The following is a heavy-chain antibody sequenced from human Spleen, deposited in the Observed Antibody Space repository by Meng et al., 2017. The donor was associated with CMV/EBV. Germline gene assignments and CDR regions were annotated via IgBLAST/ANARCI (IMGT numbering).Heavy chain of an antibody. CDR3: AKARGGYSSSPFDS. V-gene: IGHV3-43D*03. CDR1: GLTFDDYA. Sequence: ASGLTFDDYAMHWARKAPGKGLDWVHFIIWDGNKTYYADSLKGRFTISRDNSKNSLYLEMHSLRPEDTAFYFCAKARGGYSSSPFDSWGQGTLVTSPQ. D-gene: IGHD6-13*01. CDR2: IIWDGNKT. J-gene: IGHJ4*02.